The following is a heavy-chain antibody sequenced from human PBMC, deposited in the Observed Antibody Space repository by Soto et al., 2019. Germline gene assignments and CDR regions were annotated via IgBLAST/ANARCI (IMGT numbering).Heavy chain of an antibody. CDR3: ARESIAAQYYYYYYGMDV. V-gene: IGHV4-59*01. CDR1: GGSISSYY. Sequence: PSETLSLTCTVSGGSISSYYWSWIRQPPGKGLEWIGYIYYIGSTNYNPSLKSRVTISVDTSKNQFSLKLSSVTAADTAVYYCARESIAAQYYYYYYGMDVWGQGTTVTVSS. D-gene: IGHD6-6*01. J-gene: IGHJ6*02. CDR2: IYYIGST.